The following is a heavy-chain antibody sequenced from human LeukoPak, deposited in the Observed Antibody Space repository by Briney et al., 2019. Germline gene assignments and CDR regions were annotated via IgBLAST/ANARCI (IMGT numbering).Heavy chain of an antibody. CDR1: GFTHSDYY. V-gene: IGHV3-11*01. CDR2: VSNGGSSTI. Sequence: GGSLRLSCAASGFTHSDYYMTWIRQAPGKGLEWVSYVSNGGSSTILYADSVKGRFTVFRDYAKNSLYLQMNSLRAEDTAVYYCARDKSNKGHDCWGQGTLVTVSS. J-gene: IGHJ4*02. CDR3: ARDKSNKGHDC.